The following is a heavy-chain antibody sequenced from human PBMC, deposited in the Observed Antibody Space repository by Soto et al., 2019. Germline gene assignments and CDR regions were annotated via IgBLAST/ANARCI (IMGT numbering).Heavy chain of an antibody. CDR2: ISSSSSYI. CDR3: VWSGGYSLYYMDV. V-gene: IGHV3-21*01. J-gene: IGHJ6*03. D-gene: IGHD3-10*02. Sequence: GGSLRLSCAASGFTFSSYSMNWVRQAPGKGLEWVSSISSSSSYIYYADSVKGRFTISRDNAKNSLYLQMNSLRAEDTAVYYCVWSGGYSLYYMDVWGKGTTVTVSS. CDR1: GFTFSSYS.